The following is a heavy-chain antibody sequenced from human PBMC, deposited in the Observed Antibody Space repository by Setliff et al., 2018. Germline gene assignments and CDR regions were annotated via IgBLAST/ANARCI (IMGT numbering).Heavy chain of an antibody. CDR2: INHSGST. CDR3: ARGKVLYDYVWGSYRYEDYYYGMDV. V-gene: IGHV4-34*01. D-gene: IGHD3-16*02. CDR1: GGSFSGYY. J-gene: IGHJ6*02. Sequence: SETLSLTCAVYGGSFSGYYWGWIRQPPGKGLEWIGEINHSGSTNYNPSLKSRVTISVDTSKNQFSLELSSVTAAGTAVYYCARGKVLYDYVWGSYRYEDYYYGMDVWGQGTTVTVSS.